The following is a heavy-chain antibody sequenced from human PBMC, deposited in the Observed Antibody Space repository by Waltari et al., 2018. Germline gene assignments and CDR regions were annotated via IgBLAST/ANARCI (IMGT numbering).Heavy chain of an antibody. Sequence: EVQLVESGGTLVQPGGSLRLSCEGTGFMFNSFWMHWVRQSPGRGLEWVARIEKDGSSTTYADPVKGRFTISRDNAKKTLFLQMSSLRADDTAVYYCARDLNYHGSGRLGPWGQETRVTVSP. CDR1: GFMFNSFW. D-gene: IGHD3-10*01. CDR3: ARDLNYHGSGRLGP. V-gene: IGHV3-74*01. J-gene: IGHJ5*02. CDR2: IEKDGSST.